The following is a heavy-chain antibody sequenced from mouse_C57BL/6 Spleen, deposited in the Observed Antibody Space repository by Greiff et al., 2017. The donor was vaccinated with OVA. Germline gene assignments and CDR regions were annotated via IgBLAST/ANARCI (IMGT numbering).Heavy chain of an antibody. CDR1: GISITTGNYR. J-gene: IGHJ2*01. Sequence: DVKLVESGPGLVKPSQTVFLTCTVTGISITTGNYRWSWIRQFPGNKLEWIGYIYYSGTITYNPSLTSRTTITRDTPKNQFFLETNSLTAEDTATYYCARDNYYGSSYFDYWGQGTTLTVSS. D-gene: IGHD1-1*01. CDR3: ARDNYYGSSYFDY. V-gene: IGHV3-5*01. CDR2: IYYSGTI.